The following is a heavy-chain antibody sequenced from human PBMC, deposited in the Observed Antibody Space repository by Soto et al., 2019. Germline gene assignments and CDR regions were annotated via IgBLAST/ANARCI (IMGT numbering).Heavy chain of an antibody. CDR3: ARDSSTTYYYGMDV. J-gene: IGHJ6*02. Sequence: QVQLQESGPGLVKPSETLSLTCTVSGGSVSSGSHYWTWIRQPPGKGLEWIGCIYYTGSTNYNPSLKSRLTMSLDTSKNQFSLKLSSVTAADTAVYYCARDSSTTYYYGMDVWGQGTTVTVSS. V-gene: IGHV4-61*01. D-gene: IGHD4-17*01. CDR2: IYYTGST. CDR1: GGSVSSGSHY.